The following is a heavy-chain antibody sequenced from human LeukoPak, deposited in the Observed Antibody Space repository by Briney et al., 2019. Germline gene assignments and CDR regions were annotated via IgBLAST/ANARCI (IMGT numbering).Heavy chain of an antibody. CDR2: ISSSSTI. Sequence: PGGSLRLSCAASGFTFSDYYMNWVRQAPGKGLEWVSSISSSSTIYYADSVKGRFTISRDNAKNSLYLQMNSLRAEDTAVYYCARTDYYGSGSPIVDFDPWGQGTLVTVSS. D-gene: IGHD3-10*01. CDR3: ARTDYYGSGSPIVDFDP. V-gene: IGHV3-69-1*01. J-gene: IGHJ5*02. CDR1: GFTFSDYY.